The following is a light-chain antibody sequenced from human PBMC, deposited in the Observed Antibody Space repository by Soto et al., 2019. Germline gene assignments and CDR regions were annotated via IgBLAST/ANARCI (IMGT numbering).Light chain of an antibody. CDR3: QHYGSSPPYT. CDR1: QSVSSS. CDR2: GAS. V-gene: IGKV3-15*01. Sequence: EIVMTQSPATLSVSPGERATLSCRASQSVSSSLAWYQQKPGQAPRLLIYGASTRATGIPARFSGSGSGTEFTLTISSLQSEDFAVYYCQHYGSSPPYTFGQGTKLKIK. J-gene: IGKJ2*01.